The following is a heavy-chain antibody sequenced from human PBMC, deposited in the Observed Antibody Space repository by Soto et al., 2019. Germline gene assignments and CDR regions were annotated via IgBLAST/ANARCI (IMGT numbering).Heavy chain of an antibody. V-gene: IGHV1-24*01. CDR1: GYTLTELS. CDR3: ATLRRTTRSFDI. CDR2: FDPEDGET. J-gene: IGHJ3*02. D-gene: IGHD1-7*01. Sequence: ASVKVSCKVSGYTLTELSMHWVRQAPGKGLEWMGCFDPEDGETIYAQKFQGGVTMTEDTSTDTAYMELSSLRSEDTAVYYCATLRRTTRSFDIWGQGTLVTVSS.